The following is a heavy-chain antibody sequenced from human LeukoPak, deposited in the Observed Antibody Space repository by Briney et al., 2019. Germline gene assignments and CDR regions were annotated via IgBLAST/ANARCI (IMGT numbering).Heavy chain of an antibody. CDR2: INHSGST. CDR3: ARFRGAITGTAFDY. D-gene: IGHD1-20*01. Sequence: SETLSLTCAVYSGSFSGYYWSWIRQPPGKGLEWIGEINHSGSTNYNPSLKSRVTISVDTSKNQFSLKLSSVTAADTAVYYCARFRGAITGTAFDYWGQGTLVTVSS. J-gene: IGHJ4*02. CDR1: SGSFSGYY. V-gene: IGHV4-34*01.